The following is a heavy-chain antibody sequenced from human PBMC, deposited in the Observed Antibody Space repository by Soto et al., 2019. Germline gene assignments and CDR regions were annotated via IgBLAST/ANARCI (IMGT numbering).Heavy chain of an antibody. J-gene: IGHJ2*01. Sequence: LSLTCTVSTASVNSYYWSWIRQPAGKGLEWIGRLYANENTDYNPSLRSRVTISVDTKRQFSLKLSSVTAADTAVYYCARDHPNWYFDLWGRGTPVTVSS. CDR2: LYANENT. V-gene: IGHV4-4*07. CDR1: TASVNSYY. CDR3: ARDHPNWYFDL.